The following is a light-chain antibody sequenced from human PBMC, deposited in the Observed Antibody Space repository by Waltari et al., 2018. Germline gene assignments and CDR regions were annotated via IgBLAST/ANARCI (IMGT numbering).Light chain of an antibody. CDR3: LQYNSNPYS. CDR2: AAS. Sequence: DIQMTQSPSSLSASAGDRVTITCWASQGISTYLNWYQQKPGKAPKRLIYAASSLESGVPSRFSGSGSGTDFTLTISSLQPEDFATYYCLQYNSNPYSFGQGTKVEIK. CDR1: QGISTY. J-gene: IGKJ2*03. V-gene: IGKV1-17*01.